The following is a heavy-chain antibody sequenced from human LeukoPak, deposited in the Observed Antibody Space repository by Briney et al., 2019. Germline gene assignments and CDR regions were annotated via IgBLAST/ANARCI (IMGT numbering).Heavy chain of an antibody. D-gene: IGHD5-24*01. J-gene: IGHJ4*01. V-gene: IGHV3-7*01. CDR3: ARFQDGAFDY. CDR1: GFTFSRYW. Sequence: GRSLRLSCAASGFTFSRYWMSWVRQAPGKGLEWVANIKQDGGEKDYVDSVKGRFTISRDNAKNSLYLQMNSLRVEDTAVYYCARFQDGAFDYWGQGTLVTVSS. CDR2: IKQDGGEK.